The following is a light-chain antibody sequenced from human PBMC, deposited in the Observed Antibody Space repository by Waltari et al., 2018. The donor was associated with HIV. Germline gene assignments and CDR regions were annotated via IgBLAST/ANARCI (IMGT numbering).Light chain of an antibody. J-gene: IGKJ4*01. CDR1: QDVGSG. V-gene: IGKV1-12*01. Sequence: DIKMTQSPSFVSASVGDRITITCRASQDVGSGLAWYQQRSGKAPSLLIFTASSLSSGGPARFSGGGSGTEFTLTISSLQPEDVAMYYCQQGHSFPPTFGGGTKVEI. CDR2: TAS. CDR3: QQGHSFPPT.